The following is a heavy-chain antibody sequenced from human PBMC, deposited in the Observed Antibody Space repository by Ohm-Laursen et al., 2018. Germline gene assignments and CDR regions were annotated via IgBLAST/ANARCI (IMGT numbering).Heavy chain of an antibody. CDR3: AGDRNSNTWSYY. Sequence: SLRLSCSASGFTFSDHWMTWVRQAPGKGLEWVANIKQDGSQKYYLDSVKGRFTISRDNAKNSLYLQMNSLRAEDTAAYYCAGDRNSNTWSYYWGQGTLVTVS. CDR2: IKQDGSQK. V-gene: IGHV3-7*01. CDR1: GFTFSDHW. J-gene: IGHJ4*02. D-gene: IGHD6-13*01.